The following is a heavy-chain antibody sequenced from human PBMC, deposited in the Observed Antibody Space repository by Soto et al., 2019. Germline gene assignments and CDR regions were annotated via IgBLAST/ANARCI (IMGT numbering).Heavy chain of an antibody. Sequence: ASVKVSCKASGYTFTNSGFSWVRQAPGQGLEWVGWIRVNNGDTHYAQKLQGRVTITRDTSASTAYMELSSLRSEDTAVYYCARAVAVAADFDYWGQGTLVTVS. V-gene: IGHV1-18*01. CDR3: ARAVAVAADFDY. J-gene: IGHJ4*02. D-gene: IGHD6-19*01. CDR1: GYTFTNSG. CDR2: IRVNNGDT.